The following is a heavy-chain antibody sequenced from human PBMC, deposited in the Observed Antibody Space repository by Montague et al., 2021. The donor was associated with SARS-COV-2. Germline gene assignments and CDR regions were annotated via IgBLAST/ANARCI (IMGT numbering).Heavy chain of an antibody. Sequence: SLRLSCAASGFTFSSYAMHWVRQAPGKGLEWVAVISYDGSNKYYADSVKGRFTISRDNSKNTLYLQMNSLRAEDTAVYYCAIEQLVRFDAFDIWGQRTMVTVSS. V-gene: IGHV3-30*04. J-gene: IGHJ3*02. CDR2: ISYDGSNK. CDR3: AIEQLVRFDAFDI. CDR1: GFTFSSYA. D-gene: IGHD6-13*01.